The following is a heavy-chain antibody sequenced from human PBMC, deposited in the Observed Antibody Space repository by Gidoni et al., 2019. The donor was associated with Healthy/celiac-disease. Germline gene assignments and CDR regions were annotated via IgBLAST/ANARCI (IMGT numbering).Heavy chain of an antibody. D-gene: IGHD3-16*02. CDR1: GFSLSNARMG. J-gene: IGHJ4*02. Sequence: QVTLKESGPVLVKPTETLTLTCTVSGFSLSNARMGVSWIRQPPGKALEWLAHIFSNDEKSYSTSLKSRLTISKDTSKSQVVLTMTNMDPVDTATYYCARITAYYDYVWGSYRYIFDYWGQGTLVTVSS. V-gene: IGHV2-26*01. CDR2: IFSNDEK. CDR3: ARITAYYDYVWGSYRYIFDY.